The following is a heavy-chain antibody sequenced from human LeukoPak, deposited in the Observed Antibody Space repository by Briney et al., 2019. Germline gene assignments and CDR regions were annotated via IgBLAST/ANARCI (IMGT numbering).Heavy chain of an antibody. CDR1: GFIFSSYG. Sequence: PGGSLRLSCAASGFIFSSYGMHCVRQAPGKGLEWVAFIRSDGSIKYYADSVKGRFTISRDNAKNTLYLPMNSLRAEDTAVYYCARVSSSSWWALDYWGQGTLVTVSS. CDR2: IRSDGSIK. J-gene: IGHJ4*02. D-gene: IGHD6-13*01. V-gene: IGHV3-30*02. CDR3: ARVSSSSWWALDY.